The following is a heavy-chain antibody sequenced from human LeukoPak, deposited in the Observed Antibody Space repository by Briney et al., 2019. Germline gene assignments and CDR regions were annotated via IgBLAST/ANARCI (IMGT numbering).Heavy chain of an antibody. J-gene: IGHJ6*02. CDR2: ISAYNGNT. CDR3: ARRPVSTFTGMDV. D-gene: IGHD4-17*01. CDR1: GYTFTNYG. V-gene: IGHV1-18*01. Sequence: ASVKVSCKTSGYTFTNYGITWVRQAPGQGLEWMGWISAYNGNTNYAQKFQGRVTMTTDTSTSTASMELRSLRSDDSAVCYRARRPVSTFTGMDVWGQGTTVTVSS.